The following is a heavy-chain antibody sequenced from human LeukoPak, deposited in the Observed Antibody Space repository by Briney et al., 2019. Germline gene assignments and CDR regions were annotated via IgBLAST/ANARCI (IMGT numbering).Heavy chain of an antibody. CDR1: GYTFTSYG. CDR2: ISAYNGNT. J-gene: IGHJ4*02. V-gene: IGHV1-18*01. CDR3: ARKAPYSYGYLVVDY. Sequence: ASVKVSCKASGYTFTSYGISWVRQAPGQGLEWMGWISAYNGNTNYAQKLQGRVTMTTDTSTSTAYMELRSLRSDDTAVYYCARKAPYSYGYLVVDYWGQGTLVTVSS. D-gene: IGHD5-18*01.